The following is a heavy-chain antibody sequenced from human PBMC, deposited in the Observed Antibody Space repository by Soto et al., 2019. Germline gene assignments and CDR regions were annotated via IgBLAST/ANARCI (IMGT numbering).Heavy chain of an antibody. Sequence: LTCAVSCYSISSGYYWGWIRQAPVKGLELVSSLSRRARATYYADSVRGRFTVSSDDSRNTLYLQMSSLRAEDTALYYCTKDGEAASAAPSYWGQGTLVTVSS. J-gene: IGHJ4*02. D-gene: IGHD6-13*01. CDR3: TKDGEAASAAPSY. CDR2: LSRRARAT. V-gene: IGHV3-23*01. CDR1: CYSISSGYY.